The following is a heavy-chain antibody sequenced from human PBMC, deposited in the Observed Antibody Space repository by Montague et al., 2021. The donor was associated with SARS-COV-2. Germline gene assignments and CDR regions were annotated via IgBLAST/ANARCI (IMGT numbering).Heavy chain of an antibody. V-gene: IGHV2-70*01. Sequence: PALVKPTQTLTLICTFSGFSLSTSGMCVSWIRQPPGKALEWLALIDWDDDKYYSTSLKTRLTISKDTSKNQVVLTMTNMDPVDTATYYCARIWGATRGDAFDNWGQGTMVTVSS. CDR3: ARIWGATRGDAFDN. CDR2: IDWDDDK. J-gene: IGHJ3*02. D-gene: IGHD1-26*01. CDR1: GFSLSTSGMC.